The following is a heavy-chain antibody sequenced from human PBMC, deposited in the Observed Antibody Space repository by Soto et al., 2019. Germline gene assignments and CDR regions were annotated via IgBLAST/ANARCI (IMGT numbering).Heavy chain of an antibody. V-gene: IGHV4-59*01. CDR3: ARYYYGSGSYYSYFDY. D-gene: IGHD3-10*01. Sequence: SETLSLTCTVSGGSISSYYWSWIRQPPGKGLEWIGYIYYSGSTNYNPSLKSRVTISVDTSKNQFSLKLSSVTAADTAVYYCARYYYGSGSYYSYFDYWGQGTLVTVSS. CDR2: IYYSGST. J-gene: IGHJ4*02. CDR1: GGSISSYY.